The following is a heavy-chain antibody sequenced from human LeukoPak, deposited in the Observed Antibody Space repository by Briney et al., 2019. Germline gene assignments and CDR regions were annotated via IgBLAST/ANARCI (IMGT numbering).Heavy chain of an antibody. CDR3: ARVTGSYYPFDY. CDR1: GFTVSSNY. CDR2: IYSGGST. D-gene: IGHD3-10*01. V-gene: IGHV3-53*01. J-gene: IGHJ4*02. Sequence: PGGSLRLSCAASGFTVSSNYMSWVRQAPGKGLEWVSIIYSGGSTYYADSVKGRFTISRGNSKNTLYLQMNSLRAEDTAVYYCARVTGSYYPFDYWGQGTLVTVSS.